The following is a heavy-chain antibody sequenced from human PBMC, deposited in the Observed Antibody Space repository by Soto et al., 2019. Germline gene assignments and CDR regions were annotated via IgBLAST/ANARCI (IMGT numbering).Heavy chain of an antibody. D-gene: IGHD6-13*01. J-gene: IGHJ5*02. Sequence: ASVKVSCKASGYTFTSYYMHWVRQAPGQGLEWMGIINPSGGSTSYAQKFQGRVTMTRDTSTSTVYMELSSLRSEDTAVYYCARPKGAAAGTSWFDPWGQGTLVTVSS. CDR1: GYTFTSYY. CDR3: ARPKGAAAGTSWFDP. CDR2: INPSGGST. V-gene: IGHV1-46*01.